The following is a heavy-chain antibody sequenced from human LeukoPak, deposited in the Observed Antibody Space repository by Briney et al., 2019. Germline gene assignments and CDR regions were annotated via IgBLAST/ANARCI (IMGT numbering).Heavy chain of an antibody. CDR1: GGSVSSGSYY. CDR2: IYYSGST. CDR3: ARDPGYYGMDV. Sequence: SETLSLTCTVSGGSVSSGSYYWSWIRQPPGKRLEWIGYIYYSGSTNYNPSLKSRVTISVDTSKNQFSLKLSSVTAADTAVYYCARDPGYYGMDVWGKGTTVTVSS. V-gene: IGHV4-61*01. J-gene: IGHJ6*04.